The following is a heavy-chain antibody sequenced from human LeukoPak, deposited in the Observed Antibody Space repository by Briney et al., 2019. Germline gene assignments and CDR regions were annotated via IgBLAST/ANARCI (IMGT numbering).Heavy chain of an antibody. Sequence: SETLSLTCAVSGGSISSGGYSWSWIRQPPGKGLEWIGYIYHSGSTYYNPSLKSRVTISVDRSKNQFSLKLSSVTAADTAVYYCARRESSRACLDVWGKGTTVTVSS. J-gene: IGHJ6*04. V-gene: IGHV4-30-2*01. D-gene: IGHD6-13*01. CDR2: IYHSGST. CDR1: GGSISSGGYS. CDR3: ARRESSRACLDV.